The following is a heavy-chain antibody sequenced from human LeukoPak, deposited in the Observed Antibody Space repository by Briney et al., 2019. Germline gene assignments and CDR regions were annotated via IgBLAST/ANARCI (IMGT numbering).Heavy chain of an antibody. Sequence: SVKVSCKASGGTFSSYAISWVRQAPGQGLECMGRIIPILGIANYAQKFQGRVTITADKSTSTAYMELSSLRSEDTAVYYCATQHVPLHGMDVWGQGTTVTVSS. V-gene: IGHV1-69*04. J-gene: IGHJ6*02. D-gene: IGHD2-21*01. CDR1: GGTFSSYA. CDR2: IIPILGIA. CDR3: ATQHVPLHGMDV.